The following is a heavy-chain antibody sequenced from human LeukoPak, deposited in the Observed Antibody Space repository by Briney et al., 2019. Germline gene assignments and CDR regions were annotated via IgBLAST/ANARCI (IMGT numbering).Heavy chain of an antibody. CDR2: IYYSGST. CDR3: ARREMAAEFDY. Sequence: PSETLSLTCTVSGGSISSYYWSWIRQPPGKGLEWIGYIYYSGSTNYNPSLKSRVTISVDTSKNQFSLKLSSVTAADTAVYYCARREMAAEFDYWGKGTLVAVSS. J-gene: IGHJ4*02. V-gene: IGHV4-59*08. CDR1: GGSISSYY. D-gene: IGHD6-19*01.